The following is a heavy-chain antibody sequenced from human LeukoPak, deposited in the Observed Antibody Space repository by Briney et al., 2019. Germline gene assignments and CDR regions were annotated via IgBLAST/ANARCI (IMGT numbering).Heavy chain of an antibody. CDR3: ASLALGGYYGDY. J-gene: IGHJ4*02. CDR1: GFTFSSYG. CDR2: IWYDGSNK. Sequence: GGSLRLSCAASGFTFSSYGMHWVRQAPGKGLEWVAVIWYDGSNKYYADSVKGRFTISRDNSKNTLYLQMNSLRAEDTAVYYCASLALGGYYGDYWGQGTLVTVSS. D-gene: IGHD3-3*01. V-gene: IGHV3-33*01.